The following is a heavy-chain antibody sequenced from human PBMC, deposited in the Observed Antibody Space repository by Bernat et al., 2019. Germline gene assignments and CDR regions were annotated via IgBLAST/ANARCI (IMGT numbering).Heavy chain of an antibody. CDR3: ARIDWGWYGEEGYYYYYGMDV. D-gene: IGHD3-10*01. V-gene: IGHV4-4*02. J-gene: IGHJ6*02. CDR1: GGSISSSNW. Sequence: QVQLQESGPGLVKPSGTLSLTCAVSGGSISSSNWWSWVRQPPGKGLEWIGEIYRSGSTNYNPSLKSRVTISVDKSKNQFSLKLSSVTAADTAVYYCARIDWGWYGEEGYYYYYGMDVWGQGTTVTVSS. CDR2: IYRSGST.